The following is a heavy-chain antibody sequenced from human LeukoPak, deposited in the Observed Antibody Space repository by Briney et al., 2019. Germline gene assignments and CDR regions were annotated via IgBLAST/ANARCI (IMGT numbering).Heavy chain of an antibody. V-gene: IGHV3-21*01. J-gene: IGHJ6*04. CDR1: GFTFSSYW. CDR3: AELGITMIGGV. CDR2: IGKSSDK. D-gene: IGHD3-10*02. Sequence: GGSLRLSCAASGFTFSSYWMSWVRQAPGKGLEWVSSIGKSSDKYYADSVKGRFTISRDNAKNSLYLQMNSLRAEDTAVYYCAELGITMIGGVWGKGTTVTISS.